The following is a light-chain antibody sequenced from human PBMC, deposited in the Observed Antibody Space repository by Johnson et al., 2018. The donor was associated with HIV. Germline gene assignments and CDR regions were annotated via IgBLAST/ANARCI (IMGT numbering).Light chain of an antibody. J-gene: IGLJ1*01. Sequence: VLTQPPSVSAAPGQKVTISCSGRSSNIGNNYVSWYQQLPGTAPKLLIYDNNKRPSGIPYRFSGSKSGTSATLGITGLQTGDEADYDCGTCDSSLGAVYVLGSATKVTFL. CDR1: SSNIGNNY. V-gene: IGLV1-51*01. CDR3: GTCDSSLGAVYV. CDR2: DNN.